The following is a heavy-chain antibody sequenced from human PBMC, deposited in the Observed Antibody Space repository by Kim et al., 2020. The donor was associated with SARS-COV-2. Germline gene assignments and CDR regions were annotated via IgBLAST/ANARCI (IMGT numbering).Heavy chain of an antibody. Sequence: GGSLRLSCAASGFTFSSYGMHWVRQAPGKGLEWVAVIWYDGSNKYYADSVKGRFTISRDNSKNTLYLQMNSLRAEDTAVYYCARDGSGEVYYYYGMDVWGQGTTVTVSS. CDR3: ARDGSGEVYYYYGMDV. CDR2: IWYDGSNK. D-gene: IGHD3-3*01. V-gene: IGHV3-33*08. J-gene: IGHJ6*02. CDR1: GFTFSSYG.